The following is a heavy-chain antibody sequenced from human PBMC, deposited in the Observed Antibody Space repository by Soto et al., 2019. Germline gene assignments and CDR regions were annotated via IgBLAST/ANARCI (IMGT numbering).Heavy chain of an antibody. CDR1: GFTFSSYA. D-gene: IGHD6-19*01. CDR3: AKESRIAVAGNWFDP. Sequence: EVQLLESGGGLVQPGGSLRLSCAASGFTFSSYAMSWVRQAPGKGLEWVSAISGSGGSTYYADSVKGRFTISRDNTKNTLYLQMNSLRAEETAVYYCAKESRIAVAGNWFDPWGQGTLVTVSS. V-gene: IGHV3-23*01. CDR2: ISGSGGST. J-gene: IGHJ5*02.